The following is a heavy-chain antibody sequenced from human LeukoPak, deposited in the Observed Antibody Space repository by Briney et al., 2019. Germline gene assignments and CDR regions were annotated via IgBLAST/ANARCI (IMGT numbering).Heavy chain of an antibody. CDR3: ARDSVAHGAFDI. J-gene: IGHJ3*02. Sequence: SETLSLTCTVSGGSISSYYWSWIRQPPGKGLEWIGYIYYSGSTNYNPSLKSRVTISVDTSKNQFSLKLSSVTAADTAVYYCARDSVAHGAFDIWGQGTMVTVSS. CDR2: IYYSGST. CDR1: GGSISSYY. D-gene: IGHD5-12*01. V-gene: IGHV4-59*01.